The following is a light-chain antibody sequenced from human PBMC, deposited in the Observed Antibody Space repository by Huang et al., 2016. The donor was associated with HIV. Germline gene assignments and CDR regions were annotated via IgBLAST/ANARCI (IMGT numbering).Light chain of an antibody. CDR3: QQYNSYYT. V-gene: IGKV1-5*03. CDR2: KAY. CDR1: QIINTW. J-gene: IGKJ2*01. Sequence: DIQMTQSPSTLSASVGDRVTITCRASQIINTWLAWYQQKPGKAPKLLIYKAYRLEGGVTSMFSRSRSGTEFTLTISSLQPDDFATYYCQQYNSYYTFGQGTKLEIK.